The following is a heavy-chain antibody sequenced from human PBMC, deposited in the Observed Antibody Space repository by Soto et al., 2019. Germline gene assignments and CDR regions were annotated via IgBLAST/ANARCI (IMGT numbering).Heavy chain of an antibody. CDR1: GYTFTNYG. Sequence: ASVKVSCKASGYTFTNYGINWVRQAPGQGLEWMGYVSAYNGATHYAQKVQGRLTMTADTSTNTVYMELTSLTSDDTAVYFCARGNCGSATCYNHLGYFDFWGQGALVTVSS. CDR2: VSAYNGAT. CDR3: ARGNCGSATCYNHLGYFDF. V-gene: IGHV1-18*01. J-gene: IGHJ4*02. D-gene: IGHD2-2*02.